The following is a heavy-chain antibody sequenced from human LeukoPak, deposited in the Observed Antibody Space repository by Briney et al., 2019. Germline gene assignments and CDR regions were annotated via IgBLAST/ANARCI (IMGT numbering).Heavy chain of an antibody. CDR2: IKQDGSEK. D-gene: IGHD1-26*01. CDR1: GFTSSSYW. Sequence: GGSLRLSCAASGFTSSSYWMSWVRQAPGKGLEWVANIKQDGSEKYYVDSVKGRFTISRDNAKNSLYLQMNSLRAEDTAVYYCARSQWELLDFDYWGQGTLVTVSS. V-gene: IGHV3-7*01. CDR3: ARSQWELLDFDY. J-gene: IGHJ4*02.